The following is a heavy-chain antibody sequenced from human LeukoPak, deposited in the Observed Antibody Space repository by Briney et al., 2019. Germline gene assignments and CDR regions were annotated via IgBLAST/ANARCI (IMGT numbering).Heavy chain of an antibody. CDR2: IYYSGST. J-gene: IGHJ2*01. V-gene: IGHV4-59*01. CDR1: GGSISSYY. CDR3: AREGFDYDSSGPGKVWYFDL. Sequence: PSETLSLTCTVSGGSISSYYWSWIRQPPGKGLEWIGYIYYSGSTNYNPSLESRVTISVDTSKNQFSLKLSSVTAADTAVYYCAREGFDYDSSGPGKVWYFDLWGRGTLVTVSS. D-gene: IGHD3-22*01.